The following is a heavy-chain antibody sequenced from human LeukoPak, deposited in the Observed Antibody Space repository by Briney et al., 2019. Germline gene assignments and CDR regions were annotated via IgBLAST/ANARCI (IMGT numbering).Heavy chain of an antibody. D-gene: IGHD4-11*01. CDR2: ISGSGGST. Sequence: PGGSLRLSCAASGFTFSNYAMNWVRQAPGKGLEWVSSISGSGGSTYYADSVKGRFTISRDNSKNTLYLQMISLRAEDTAVYYCAKDRYSNYGNWFDPWGQGTLVTVFS. CDR3: AKDRYSNYGNWFDP. CDR1: GFTFSNYA. V-gene: IGHV3-23*01. J-gene: IGHJ5*02.